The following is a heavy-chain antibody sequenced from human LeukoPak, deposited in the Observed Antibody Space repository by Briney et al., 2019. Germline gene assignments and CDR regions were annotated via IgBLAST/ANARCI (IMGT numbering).Heavy chain of an antibody. CDR2: IYYNGNA. CDR3: ARTMLETYYYDSSGYYYDY. V-gene: IGHV4-39*07. J-gene: IGHJ4*02. Sequence: PSETLSLTCTVSGDSLSSSTFYWGWIRQPPGKGLEWIGSIYYNGNAYYNPSLKSRVTISVDTSKNQFSLKLSSVTAADTAVYYCARTMLETYYYDSSGYYYDYWGQGTLVTVSS. D-gene: IGHD3-22*01. CDR1: GDSLSSSTFY.